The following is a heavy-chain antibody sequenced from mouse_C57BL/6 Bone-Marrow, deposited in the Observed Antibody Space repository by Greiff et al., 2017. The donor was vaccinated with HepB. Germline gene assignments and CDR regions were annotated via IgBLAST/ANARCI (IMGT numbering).Heavy chain of an antibody. CDR1: GYTFTDYY. J-gene: IGHJ1*03. D-gene: IGHD1-1*01. V-gene: IGHV1-75*01. CDR3: ARSGDYYGSSYVGWYFDV. Sequence: VQLQESGPELVKPGASVKISCKASGYTFTDYYINWVKQRPGQGLEWIGWIFPGSGSTYYNEKFKGKATLTVDKSSSTAYMLLSSLTSEDSAVYFCARSGDYYGSSYVGWYFDVWGTGTTVTVSS. CDR2: IFPGSGST.